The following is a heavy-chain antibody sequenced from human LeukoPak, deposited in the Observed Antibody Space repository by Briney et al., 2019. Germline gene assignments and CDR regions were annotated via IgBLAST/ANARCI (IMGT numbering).Heavy chain of an antibody. CDR2: INSDGSST. CDR1: GFTFSSYW. Sequence: PGGSLRLSCAASGFTFSSYWMHWVRQAPGKGLMWVSRINSDGSSTSYADSVKGRFTISRDNAKNTLYLQMNSLRAEDTAVYYCARGDSSGWYVPHYFDYWGQGTLVTVSS. D-gene: IGHD6-19*01. J-gene: IGHJ4*02. CDR3: ARGDSSGWYVPHYFDY. V-gene: IGHV3-74*01.